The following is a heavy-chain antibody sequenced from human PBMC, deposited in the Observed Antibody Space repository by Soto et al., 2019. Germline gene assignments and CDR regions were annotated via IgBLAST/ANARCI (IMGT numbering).Heavy chain of an antibody. CDR1: GFTFSSFW. D-gene: IGHD3-10*01. CDR2: IKHDGSEK. V-gene: IGHV3-7*01. J-gene: IGHJ4*02. Sequence: GGSLRLSCAASGFTFSSFWMSWVRQSPGKGPEWVANIKHDGSEKYYAASVRGRFTISRDNAEISLFLQMSSLRVEDTAVYHCVQGVGRASGLRGFWGQGTLVTVSS. CDR3: VQGVGRASGLRGF.